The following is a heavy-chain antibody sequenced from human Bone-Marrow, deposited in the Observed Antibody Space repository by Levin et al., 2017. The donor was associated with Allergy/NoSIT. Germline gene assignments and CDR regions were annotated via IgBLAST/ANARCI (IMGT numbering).Heavy chain of an antibody. CDR1: GYTFTGHF. D-gene: IGHD3-16*01. J-gene: IGHJ4*02. V-gene: IGHV1-2*02. CDR2: INPKSGGT. CDR3: AREGHLGLADNLDF. Sequence: SGGSLRLSCKASGYTFTGHFMHWVRQAPGQGLEWMGWINPKSGGTHFAPKFLGRVTLTRDTSISTVYMELTKVKSNDTALYFCAREGHLGLADNLDFWGQGTLVTVSS.